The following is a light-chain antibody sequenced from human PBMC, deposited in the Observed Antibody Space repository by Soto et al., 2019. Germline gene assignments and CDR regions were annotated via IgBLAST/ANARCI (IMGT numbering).Light chain of an antibody. V-gene: IGKV3D-20*01. Sequence: VVLTQSPATLSLSPGERGTVSCGASQSVSSSYVAWYQHKPGLAPRIIIHDTSSRAIGIPDRLSGSKSGTNFTLTIRRMEPEDFGMYYCQQYGSSPITFGQGTRLEIK. J-gene: IGKJ5*01. CDR1: QSVSSSY. CDR2: DTS. CDR3: QQYGSSPIT.